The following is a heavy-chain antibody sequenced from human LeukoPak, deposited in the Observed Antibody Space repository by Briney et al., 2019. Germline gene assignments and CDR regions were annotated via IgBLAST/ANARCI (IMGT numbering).Heavy chain of an antibody. V-gene: IGHV3-23*01. CDR2: ISGSGGST. D-gene: IGHD6-19*01. Sequence: PGGSLRLSCAASGFTFSSYAMSWVRQAPGKGLEWVSAISGSGGSTYYADSVKGRFTISRDNSKNTLYLQMNSLRAEDTAVYYCAKKPLAVAGTIGGDDYWGQGTLVTVSS. CDR3: AKKPLAVAGTIGGDDY. J-gene: IGHJ4*02. CDR1: GFTFSSYA.